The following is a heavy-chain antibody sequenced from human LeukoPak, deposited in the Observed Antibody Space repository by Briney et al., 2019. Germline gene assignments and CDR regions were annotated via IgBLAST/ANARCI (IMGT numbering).Heavy chain of an antibody. Sequence: GASVKVSCKASGYTFTSYYMHWVRQAPGQGLEWIGIINPSGGSTSYAQKFQGRVTMTRDTSTSTVYMELSSLRSEDTAVYYCARVRSATDSGYAIFDYWGQGTLVTVSS. CDR2: INPSGGST. CDR3: ARVRSATDSGYAIFDY. CDR1: GYTFTSYY. J-gene: IGHJ4*02. D-gene: IGHD5-12*01. V-gene: IGHV1-46*01.